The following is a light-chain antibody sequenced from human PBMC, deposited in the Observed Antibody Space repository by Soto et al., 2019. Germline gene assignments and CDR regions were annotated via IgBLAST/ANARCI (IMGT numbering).Light chain of an antibody. CDR3: QQANSFPRT. CDR1: QSIRSW. V-gene: IGKV1-5*03. Sequence: DIQMTQSPSTLSASVGYRVTITCRASQSIRSWLAWYQQKPGKAPKLLIYEASSLESGIPSRFSGSGSGTDFTLTISSLQPEDFATYYCQQANSFPRTFGQGTKVDIK. CDR2: EAS. J-gene: IGKJ1*01.